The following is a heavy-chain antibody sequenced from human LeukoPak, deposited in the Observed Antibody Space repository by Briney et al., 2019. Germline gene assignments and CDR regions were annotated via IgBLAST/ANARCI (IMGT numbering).Heavy chain of an antibody. CDR3: ARERPTYYFDY. Sequence: SETLSLTCTVSGGSISSSSYYWGWIRQPPGKGLEWIGSIYYSGSTYYNPSLKSRVTISVDTSKNQFSLKLSSVTAADTAVYYCARERPTYYFDYWGQGTLVTVSS. D-gene: IGHD1-1*01. V-gene: IGHV4-39*07. J-gene: IGHJ4*02. CDR1: GGSISSSSYY. CDR2: IYYSGST.